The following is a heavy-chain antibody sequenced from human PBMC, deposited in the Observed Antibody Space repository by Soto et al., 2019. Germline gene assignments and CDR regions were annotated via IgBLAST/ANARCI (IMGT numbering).Heavy chain of an antibody. CDR1: GFDFSSYW. V-gene: IGHV3-64*01. CDR2: ISSNGDST. D-gene: IGHD2-21*01. Sequence: GGSLRLSCTASGFDFSSYWMSWVRQAPGKGLEYVSAISSNGDSTYYANSVRGRFAISRDNSKITLYLQMGSLRAEDMAVYYCARAAYCGVTTCPDYWGQGTLVTVSS. CDR3: ARAAYCGVTTCPDY. J-gene: IGHJ4*02.